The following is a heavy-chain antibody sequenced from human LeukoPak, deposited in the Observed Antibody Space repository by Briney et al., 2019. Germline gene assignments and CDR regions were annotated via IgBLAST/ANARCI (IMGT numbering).Heavy chain of an antibody. CDR2: ISAYNGNT. J-gene: IGHJ5*02. CDR3: ARVGVGCSGGSCYADWFDP. D-gene: IGHD2-15*01. Sequence: ASVKVSCKASGYTFTSYGISWVRQAPGQGLEWMGWISAYNGNTNYAQKLQGRVTMTTDTSTSTAYMELRSLRSDDTAVYYCARVGVGCSGGSCYADWFDPWGQGTLVTVSS. V-gene: IGHV1-18*01. CDR1: GYTFTSYG.